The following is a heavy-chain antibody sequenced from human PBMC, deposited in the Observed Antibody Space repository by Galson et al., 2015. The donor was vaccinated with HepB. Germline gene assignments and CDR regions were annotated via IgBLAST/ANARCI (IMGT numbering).Heavy chain of an antibody. Sequence: SLRLSCAASGLTVSSNYMSWVRQAPGKGLEWVSIIYSGGSTYYADSVRGRFTISRDNSKNTLYLQMNSLRAEDTAVYYCARGGTYTFDIWGQGTMVTVSS. V-gene: IGHV3-53*01. CDR2: IYSGGST. J-gene: IGHJ3*02. CDR1: GLTVSSNY. D-gene: IGHD1-14*01. CDR3: ARGGTYTFDI.